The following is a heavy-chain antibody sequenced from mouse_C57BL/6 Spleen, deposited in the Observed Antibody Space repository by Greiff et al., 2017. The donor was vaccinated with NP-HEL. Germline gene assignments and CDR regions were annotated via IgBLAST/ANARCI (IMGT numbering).Heavy chain of an antibody. CDR3: ARGITYERAY. D-gene: IGHD1-1*01. CDR2: IYPGSGST. CDR1: GYTFTSYW. Sequence: VQLQQPGAELVKPGASVKMSCKASGYTFTSYWITWVKQRPGQGLEWIGDIYPGSGSTNYNEKFKSKATLTVDTSSSTAYMQLSSLTAEGAAVYYCARGITYERAYWGQGTLVTVSA. V-gene: IGHV1-55*01. J-gene: IGHJ3*01.